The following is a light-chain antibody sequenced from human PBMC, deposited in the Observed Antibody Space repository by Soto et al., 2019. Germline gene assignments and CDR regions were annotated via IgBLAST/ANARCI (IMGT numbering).Light chain of an antibody. V-gene: IGLV2-8*01. CDR1: SSDVGGYNY. CDR3: SSYAGSNKL. CDR2: EVS. Sequence: QSALTQPPSASGSPGQSVTISCTGTSSDVGGYNYVSWYQQHPGKAPKLMIYEVSKRPSGVPDRFSGSKSGNTASLTVSGRQAEDEADYYCSSYAGSNKLFGGGTKLTVL. J-gene: IGLJ2*01.